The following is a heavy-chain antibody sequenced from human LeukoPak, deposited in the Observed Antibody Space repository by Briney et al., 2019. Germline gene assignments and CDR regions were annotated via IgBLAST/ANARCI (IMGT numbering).Heavy chain of an antibody. J-gene: IGHJ4*02. CDR3: ARRRERSLPGPRPGPRTSFDY. D-gene: IGHD4-23*01. CDR2: IYTMWST. CDR1: VGSFRSYS. Sequence: SETLSLTCTVSVGSFRSYSWSWIRQPAGKGLEWIVHIYTMWSTNYNPSLKSRVTMSVDTSKNPFSLRLSSVTAADTAVYYCARRRERSLPGPRPGPRTSFDYWGQGTLVTVSS. V-gene: IGHV4-4*07.